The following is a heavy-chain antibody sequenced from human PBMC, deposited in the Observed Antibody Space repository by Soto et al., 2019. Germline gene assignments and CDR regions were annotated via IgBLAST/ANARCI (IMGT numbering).Heavy chain of an antibody. Sequence: QVQLVQSGAEVKKPGSSVKVSCKASGYTFTSYAINLVRQATGQGLEWMGWMNPNSGNTGYAQKLQGRVTMTRNTAISTAYMELSSLSSDDTAVYYCARGQGLRTIFVVVIRRLYLSWFAPWCQGTMVTVS. CDR1: GYTFTSYA. D-gene: IGHD3-3*01. CDR3: ARGQGLRTIFVVVIRRLYLSWFAP. CDR2: MNPNSGNT. V-gene: IGHV1-8*01. J-gene: IGHJ5*02.